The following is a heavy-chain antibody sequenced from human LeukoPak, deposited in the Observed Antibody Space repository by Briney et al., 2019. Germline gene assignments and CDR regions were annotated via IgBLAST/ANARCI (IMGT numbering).Heavy chain of an antibody. CDR1: GYTFTSNY. CDR3: AREEGNWGDAFDI. Sequence: VASVKVSCKAFGYTFTSNYMHWVRQAPGQGPEWMGVISPSGGSTTYAQKFQGRVTLTRDMSTSTDYLELRSLRSDDTAVYYCAREEGNWGDAFDIWGQGTMVTVSS. J-gene: IGHJ3*02. V-gene: IGHV1-46*01. CDR2: ISPSGGST. D-gene: IGHD7-27*01.